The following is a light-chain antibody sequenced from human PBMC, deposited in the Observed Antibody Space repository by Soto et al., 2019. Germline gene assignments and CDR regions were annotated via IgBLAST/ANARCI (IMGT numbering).Light chain of an antibody. CDR1: QSVLYSSNNKNY. J-gene: IGKJ1*01. V-gene: IGKV4-1*01. Sequence: DIVMTQSPDSLAVSLGERSTINCKSSQSVLYSSNNKNYLAWYQQKPGQPTKLLMYWASTRESGVPDRFSGSGSGTDLTLTISSLQAEDVAVYYCQQYYRPWTCGQGTKVEIK. CDR2: WAS. CDR3: QQYYRPWT.